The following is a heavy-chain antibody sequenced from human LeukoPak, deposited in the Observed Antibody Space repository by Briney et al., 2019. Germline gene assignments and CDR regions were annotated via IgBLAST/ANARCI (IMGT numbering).Heavy chain of an antibody. CDR1: GGSITSNSYY. V-gene: IGHV4-39*01. CDR3: ARGPYSYDSSGAFDI. J-gene: IGHJ3*02. D-gene: IGHD3-22*01. Sequence: SETLSLTCTVSGGSITSNSYYWGWIRQPPGQGLEWIGSIHYGGTTYYNPSLKSRVTISVDTSKNQFSLKLSSVTAADTAVYFCARGPYSYDSSGAFDIWGQGTMVTVSS. CDR2: IHYGGTT.